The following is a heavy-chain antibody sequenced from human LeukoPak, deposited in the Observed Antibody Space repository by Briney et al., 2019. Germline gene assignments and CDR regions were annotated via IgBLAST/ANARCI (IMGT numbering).Heavy chain of an antibody. J-gene: IGHJ2*01. Sequence: GGSLRLSCAASGFTFNSYNMHWVRQAPGKGLEWVSAITSGSSFIKYADLVKGRFTISRDNAKNSLYLQMSSLRAEDTGVYYCARSDLGYWYFDLWGRGTLVTVSS. CDR3: ARSDLGYWYFDL. CDR2: ITSGSSFI. CDR1: GFTFNSYN. V-gene: IGHV3-21*01.